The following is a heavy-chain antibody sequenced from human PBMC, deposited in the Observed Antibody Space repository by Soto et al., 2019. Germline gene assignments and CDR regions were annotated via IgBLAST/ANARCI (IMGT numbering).Heavy chain of an antibody. CDR1: GYTFTSYG. CDR3: ARFGVVATFYYYYGMDV. Sequence: ASVKVSCKASGYTFTSYGISWVRQAPGQRLEWMGWISAYNGNTNYAQKLQGTVTMTTDTSTSTAYMELRSLRSDDTAVYYCARFGVVATFYYYYGMDVWGQGTTVTVSS. D-gene: IGHD5-12*01. J-gene: IGHJ6*02. V-gene: IGHV1-18*04. CDR2: ISAYNGNT.